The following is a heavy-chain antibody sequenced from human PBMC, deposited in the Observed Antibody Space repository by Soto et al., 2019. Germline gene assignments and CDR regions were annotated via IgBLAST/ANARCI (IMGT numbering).Heavy chain of an antibody. CDR1: GFDFSRYA. Sequence: QVRLVESGGGVVQPGRSLRLSCAASGFDFSRYAMHWVRQAPGKGLEWMAVIAYDGSGEFYADSVKGRFTISRDNAIDILYLQMNSLTTEDTAFYDCARGWNNPGYLDSWGLGTLVAVSS. CDR3: ARGWNNPGYLDS. J-gene: IGHJ4*02. CDR2: IAYDGSGE. V-gene: IGHV3-30*03. D-gene: IGHD1-1*01.